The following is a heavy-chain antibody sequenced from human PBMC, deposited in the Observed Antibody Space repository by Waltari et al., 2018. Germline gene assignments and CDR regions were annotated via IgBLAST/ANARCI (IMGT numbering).Heavy chain of an antibody. CDR1: GGSINSYY. Sequence: QVQLQESGPGLVKPSETLSLTCIVSGGSINSYYWSWIRQPPGKGLEWIGYIYSSGSSNYNPALKSRVTISVDTSKKQFSLILSSVTAADTAVYFCARERGYYDRNGYYYAGALDYWGQGTLVTVSS. CDR3: ARERGYYDRNGYYYAGALDY. CDR2: IYSSGSS. V-gene: IGHV4-59*01. J-gene: IGHJ4*02. D-gene: IGHD3-22*01.